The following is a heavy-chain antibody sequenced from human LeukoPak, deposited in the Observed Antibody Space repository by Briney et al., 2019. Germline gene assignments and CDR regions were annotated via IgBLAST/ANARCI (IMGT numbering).Heavy chain of an antibody. D-gene: IGHD4-23*01. V-gene: IGHV3-30*18. Sequence: PGGSLRLSCAASGFTFSSYGMHWVRQAPGKGLEWVAVISYDGSNKYYADSVKGRFTISRDNSKNTLYLQMNSLRAEDTAVYYCAKDLSRLRYGGPFDPWGQGTLVTVSS. CDR1: GFTFSSYG. CDR2: ISYDGSNK. J-gene: IGHJ5*02. CDR3: AKDLSRLRYGGPFDP.